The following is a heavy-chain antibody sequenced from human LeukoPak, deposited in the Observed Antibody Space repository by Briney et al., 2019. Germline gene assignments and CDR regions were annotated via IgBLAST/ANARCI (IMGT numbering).Heavy chain of an antibody. Sequence: SGALSLTCAVSGGSISSSNWWSWVRQPPGKGLEWIGEIYRSGSTNYNPSLKSRVTISVDKSKNQFSLKLSSVTAADTAVYYCARVGGLGMTTVTQTDFDYWGQGTLVTVSS. CDR1: GGSISSSNW. D-gene: IGHD4-17*01. J-gene: IGHJ4*02. CDR2: IYRSGST. V-gene: IGHV4-4*02. CDR3: ARVGGLGMTTVTQTDFDY.